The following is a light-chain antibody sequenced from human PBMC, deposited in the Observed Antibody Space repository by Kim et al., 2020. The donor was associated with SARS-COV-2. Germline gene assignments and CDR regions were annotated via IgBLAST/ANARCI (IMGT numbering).Light chain of an antibody. J-gene: IGKJ5*01. Sequence: PGEGPTLSCRASQSVNRTYVAWYQQKPGQAPKLLIYGASTRATGIPDRFSGSGSGTDFTLTISRLEPEDFAVYYCHQYDKSPITFGQGTRLEIK. CDR3: HQYDKSPIT. V-gene: IGKV3-20*01. CDR2: GAS. CDR1: QSVNRTY.